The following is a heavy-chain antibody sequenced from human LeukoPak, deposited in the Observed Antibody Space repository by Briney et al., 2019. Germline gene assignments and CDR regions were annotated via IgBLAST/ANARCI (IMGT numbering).Heavy chain of an antibody. D-gene: IGHD3-9*01. CDR3: AREVPEKHFDWPSNWFDP. J-gene: IGHJ5*02. CDR1: GYTFTSYY. Sequence: ASVKVSCKASGYTFTSYYMHWVRQAPAQGLEWMGIINPSGGSTSYAQKFQGRVTMTRDTSTSTVYMELSSLRSEDTAVYYCAREVPEKHFDWPSNWFDPWGQGTLVTVSS. CDR2: INPSGGST. V-gene: IGHV1-46*01.